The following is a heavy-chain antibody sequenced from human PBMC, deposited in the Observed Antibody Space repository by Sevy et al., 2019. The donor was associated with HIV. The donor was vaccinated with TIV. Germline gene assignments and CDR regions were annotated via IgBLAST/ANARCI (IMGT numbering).Heavy chain of an antibody. Sequence: GGSLRLSCAASGFTFNRYTMHWVRQAPGKGLEWVAVISHEGSKTYYSDPVKARFTISRDNSKNTLYLQMNSLKTEDTAVYYCTTDGGGYNYGYSFDYWGQGTLVTVSS. V-gene: IGHV3-30-3*01. J-gene: IGHJ4*02. CDR3: TTDGGGYNYGYSFDY. CDR2: ISHEGSKT. D-gene: IGHD5-18*01. CDR1: GFTFNRYT.